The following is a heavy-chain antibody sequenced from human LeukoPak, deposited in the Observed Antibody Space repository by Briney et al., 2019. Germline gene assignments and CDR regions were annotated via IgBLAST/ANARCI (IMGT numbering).Heavy chain of an antibody. Sequence: GGSLRLSCAASGFTFSSYEMNWVRQAPGKGLQWVSYISSSCSAIYYADSVKGRFTISRDNAKNSLYLQMNSLRAEDTAVYYCARDRLPYYYDSSGFYSYYGMDVWGQGTTVTVSS. CDR1: GFTFSSYE. V-gene: IGHV3-48*03. CDR3: ARDRLPYYYDSSGFYSYYGMDV. J-gene: IGHJ6*02. D-gene: IGHD3-22*01. CDR2: ISSSCSAI.